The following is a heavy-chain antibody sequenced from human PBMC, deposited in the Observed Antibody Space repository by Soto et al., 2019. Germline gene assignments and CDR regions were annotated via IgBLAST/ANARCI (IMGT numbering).Heavy chain of an antibody. D-gene: IGHD5-12*01. CDR2: IYSGGST. J-gene: IGHJ4*02. Sequence: GGSLRLSCAASGFTVSSNYMSWVRQAPGKGLEWVSVIYSGGSTYYADSVKGRFTISRDNSKNTLYLQMNSLRAEDTAVYYCARMPANIVAIYYFDYWGQGTLVTVSS. V-gene: IGHV3-66*01. CDR3: ARMPANIVAIYYFDY. CDR1: GFTVSSNY.